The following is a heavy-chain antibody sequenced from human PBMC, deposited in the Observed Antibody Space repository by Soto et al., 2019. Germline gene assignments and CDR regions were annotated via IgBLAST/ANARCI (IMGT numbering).Heavy chain of an antibody. D-gene: IGHD3-16*01. CDR2: VDSEDSDT. Sequence: PGDSVKVSCKASGYKFSVYWIVWVREMPGKGLEWMGNVDSEDSDTSNNPSFDVRVAVSAEMSNNIADVQWSSLQASETAIYYCVTQVANSAMLIIDSWRQQPPVTASS. J-gene: IGHJ4*02. V-gene: IGHV5-51*01. CDR1: GYKFSVYW. CDR3: VTQVANSAMLIIDS.